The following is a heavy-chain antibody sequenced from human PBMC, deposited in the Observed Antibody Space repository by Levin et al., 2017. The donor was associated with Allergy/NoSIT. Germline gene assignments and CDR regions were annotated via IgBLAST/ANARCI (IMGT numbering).Heavy chain of an antibody. V-gene: IGHV2-5*02. J-gene: IGHJ3*02. CDR3: AHRQVLGNGGIPDAFDI. D-gene: IGHD3-16*01. Sequence: SLTTSGVGVGWIRQPPGKALEWLAIIYWDGDKRYSPSLKSRLTITRDTSKNQVVLTMTNMDPVDTATYFCAHRQVLGNGGIPDAFDIWGQGTMVTVSS. CDR2: IYWDGDK. CDR1: SLTTSGVG.